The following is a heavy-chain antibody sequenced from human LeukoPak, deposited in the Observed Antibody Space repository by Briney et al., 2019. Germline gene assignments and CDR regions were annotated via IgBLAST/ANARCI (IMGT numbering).Heavy chain of an antibody. V-gene: IGHV5-51*01. Sequence: GESLKISCKGSGYSFTSYWIGWVRQMPGKGLEWMGIIYPGDSDTKYSPSFQGQVTISADKSITTAYLQWSSLKASDTAMYYCARHPYCSSTTCCYDYWGQGALVTVSS. J-gene: IGHJ4*02. CDR3: ARHPYCSSTTCCYDY. D-gene: IGHD2-2*01. CDR2: IYPGDSDT. CDR1: GYSFTSYW.